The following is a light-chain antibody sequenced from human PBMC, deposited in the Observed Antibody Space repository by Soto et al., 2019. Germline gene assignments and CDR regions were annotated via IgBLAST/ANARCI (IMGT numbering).Light chain of an antibody. Sequence: QSALTQPASVSGSPGQSITISCTGTSSDVGSYNLVSWYQQHSGKAPKLTIYEGSKRPSGVSNRCSGSKSGNTASLTISGLQAEDEADYYCCSYAGRSTYWVFGGGTKLTVL. CDR3: CSYAGRSTYWV. CDR1: SSDVGSYNL. V-gene: IGLV2-23*01. J-gene: IGLJ3*02. CDR2: EGS.